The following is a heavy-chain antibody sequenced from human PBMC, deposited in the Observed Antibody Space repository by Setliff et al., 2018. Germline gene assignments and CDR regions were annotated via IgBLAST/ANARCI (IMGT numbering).Heavy chain of an antibody. CDR3: ARYDSSGYHYYYGMDV. Sequence: GESLKISCKGSGYSFTGYWIGWVRQMPGKGLEWMGIIYPGDSDTRYSPSFQGQVTISADKSISTAYLQWSSLKASDTAMYYCARYDSSGYHYYYGMDVWGQGTTGTVSS. D-gene: IGHD3-22*01. J-gene: IGHJ6*02. V-gene: IGHV5-51*01. CDR1: GYSFTGYW. CDR2: IYPGDSDT.